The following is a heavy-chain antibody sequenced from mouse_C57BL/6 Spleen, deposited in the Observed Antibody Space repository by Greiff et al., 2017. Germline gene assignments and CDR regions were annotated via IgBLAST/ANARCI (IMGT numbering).Heavy chain of an antibody. J-gene: IGHJ4*01. Sequence: VKLQESGPGLVAPSPCLSISCTVSGFSFTSYGVHWVRQPPGKGLEWLVVIWSDGSTTYNSARKSRLSISKDNSKRQGFLKMNSLQTDDTSMYYWARQADGRGAMDYWGQGTSVTVSS. V-gene: IGHV2-6-1*01. CDR3: ARQADGRGAMDY. CDR1: GFSFTSYG. D-gene: IGHD1-1*01. CDR2: IWSDGST.